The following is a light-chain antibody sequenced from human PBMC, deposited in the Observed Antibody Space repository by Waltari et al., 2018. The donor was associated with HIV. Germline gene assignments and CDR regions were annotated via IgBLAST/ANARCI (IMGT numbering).Light chain of an antibody. CDR1: QSVLFSSNNKNY. Sequence: DIVLTQSPDSLAVSLGERATINCKSSQSVLFSSNNKNYLAWYQQKPGQAPRLLIFDASNRATGIPARFSGSGSGTDFTLTISSLEPEDFALYYCQQRTNWPQNTFGGGTKVEIK. CDR2: DAS. V-gene: IGKV4-1*01. CDR3: QQRTNWPQNT. J-gene: IGKJ4*01.